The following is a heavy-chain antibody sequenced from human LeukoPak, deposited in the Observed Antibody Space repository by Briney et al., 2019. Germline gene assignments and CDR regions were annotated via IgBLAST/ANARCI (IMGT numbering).Heavy chain of an antibody. CDR2: IYYSGST. CDR1: GGSISGYY. J-gene: IGHJ2*01. V-gene: IGHV4-59*08. Sequence: SETLSLTCTVSGGSISGYYWSWIRQPPGKGLEWVGYIYYSGSTNYNPSLKSRVTISVDTSENQFSLKLSAVTAADTAVYFCARQASWLPYFDLWGRGTLVTVSS. CDR3: ARQASWLPYFDL. D-gene: IGHD6-13*01.